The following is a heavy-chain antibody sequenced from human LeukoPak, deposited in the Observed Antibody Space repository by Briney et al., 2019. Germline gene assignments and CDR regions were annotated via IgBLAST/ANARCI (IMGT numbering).Heavy chain of an antibody. CDR2: INHSGST. Sequence: SETLSLTCAVYGGSFSGYYWSWIRQPPGKGLEWIGEINHSGSTNYNPSLKSRVTISVDTSKNQFSLKLSSVTAADTAVYYCARQDITIFGVVIDYWGQGTLVTVSS. J-gene: IGHJ4*02. D-gene: IGHD3-3*01. CDR1: GGSFSGYY. CDR3: ARQDITIFGVVIDY. V-gene: IGHV4-34*01.